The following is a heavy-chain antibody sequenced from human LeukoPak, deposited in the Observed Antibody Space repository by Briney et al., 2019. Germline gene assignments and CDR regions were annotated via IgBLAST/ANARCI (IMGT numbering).Heavy chain of an antibody. CDR2: ISSNGGST. Sequence: GGSLRLSCAASGFTFSSYAMHWVRQAPGKGLEYVSAISSNGGSTYYANSEKDRFTISRDNSKNTLYLQMGSLRAEDMAVYYCARDNGCSGGSCYATNFDYWGQGTLVTVSS. J-gene: IGHJ4*02. CDR1: GFTFSSYA. CDR3: ARDNGCSGGSCYATNFDY. D-gene: IGHD2-15*01. V-gene: IGHV3-64*01.